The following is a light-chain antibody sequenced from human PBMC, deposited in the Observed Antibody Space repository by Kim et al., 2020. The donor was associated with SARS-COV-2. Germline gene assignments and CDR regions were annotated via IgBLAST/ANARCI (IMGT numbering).Light chain of an antibody. CDR2: RNN. Sequence: QAGLTQPPSVSKGLRQTATLTCTGNSNNVGNQGVAWLQQHPGHPPKLLTYRNNNRPSGISERLSASRSGNTASLTITGLQPEDEADYYCSAWDSSLSAWVFGGGTQLTIL. CDR1: SNNVGNQG. CDR3: SAWDSSLSAWV. V-gene: IGLV10-54*01. J-gene: IGLJ3*02.